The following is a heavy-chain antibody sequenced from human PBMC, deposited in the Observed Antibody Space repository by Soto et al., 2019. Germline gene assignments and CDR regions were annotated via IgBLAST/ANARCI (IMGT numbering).Heavy chain of an antibody. Sequence: VQLVESGGGLVKPGGSLRLSCAASGFTFNDAWMSWVRQAPGKGLEWVGRIKSKTDGGTADYAAPVKGRFTISRDDSKNTLYLQMNSLKTEDTAVYYCTTRVTLFGVVIPWGQGTLVTVSS. CDR3: TTRVTLFGVVIP. CDR2: IKSKTDGGTA. CDR1: GFTFNDAW. D-gene: IGHD3-3*01. V-gene: IGHV3-15*01. J-gene: IGHJ5*02.